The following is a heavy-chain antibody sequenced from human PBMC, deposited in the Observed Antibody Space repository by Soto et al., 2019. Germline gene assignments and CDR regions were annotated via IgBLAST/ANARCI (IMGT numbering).Heavy chain of an antibody. CDR1: GGTFSSYA. J-gene: IGHJ6*02. CDR3: ARSPRVWDVVVVADAYYYGMDV. V-gene: IGHV1-69*01. Sequence: QVQLVQSGAEVKKPGSSVKVSCKASGGTFSSYAISWVRQAPGQGLEWMGGIIHIFGTANYAQKFQGRVTITADESTSTAYMELSSLRSEDTAVYYCARSPRVWDVVVVADAYYYGMDVWGQGTTVTVSS. CDR2: IIHIFGTA. D-gene: IGHD2-15*01.